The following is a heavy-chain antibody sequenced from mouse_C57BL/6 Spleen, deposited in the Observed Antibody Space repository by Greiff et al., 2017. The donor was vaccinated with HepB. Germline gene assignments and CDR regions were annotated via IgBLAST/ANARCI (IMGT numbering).Heavy chain of an antibody. J-gene: IGHJ1*03. CDR3: ASTTVAYWYFDV. D-gene: IGHD1-1*01. V-gene: IGHV1-64*01. CDR1: GYTFTSYW. CDR2: IHPNSGST. Sequence: VQLQQPGAELVKPGASVKLSCKASGYTFTSYWMHWVKQRPGQGLEWIGMIHPNSGSTNYNEKFKSKATLTVDKSSSTAYMQLSSLTSEDSAVDYCASTTVAYWYFDVWGTGTTVTVSS.